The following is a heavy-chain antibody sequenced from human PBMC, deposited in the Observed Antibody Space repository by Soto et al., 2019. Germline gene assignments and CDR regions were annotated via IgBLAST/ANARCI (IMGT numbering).Heavy chain of an antibody. CDR1: GYTFTSYG. CDR3: ARAILRVVIATNVFDY. V-gene: IGHV1-18*01. Sequence: ASVKVSFKASGYTFTSYGISWVRQAPGQGLEWMGWISAYNGNTNYAQKLQGRVTMTTDTSTSTAYMELRSLRSDDTAVYYCARAILRVVIATNVFDYWGQGTLVTVSS. J-gene: IGHJ4*02. D-gene: IGHD2-21*01. CDR2: ISAYNGNT.